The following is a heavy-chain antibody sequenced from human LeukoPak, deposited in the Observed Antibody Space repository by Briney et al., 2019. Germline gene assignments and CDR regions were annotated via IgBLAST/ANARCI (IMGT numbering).Heavy chain of an antibody. CDR2: ISYDGIHK. V-gene: IGHV3-30*18. CDR1: GFTFSNYG. Sequence: SGGSLRLSCAASGFTFSNYGIHWVRQAPGKGLEWVAVISYDGIHKFYTESVKGRFTISRDNSKNTLYLQMNSLRVEDTAVYYCAKDRDSSSWYPTTIDYWGQGTLVTVSS. D-gene: IGHD6-13*01. CDR3: AKDRDSSSWYPTTIDY. J-gene: IGHJ4*02.